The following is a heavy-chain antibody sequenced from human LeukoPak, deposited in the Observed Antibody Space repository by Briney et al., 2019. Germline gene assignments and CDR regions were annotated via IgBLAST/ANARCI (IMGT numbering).Heavy chain of an antibody. D-gene: IGHD2-15*01. CDR2: ISAYNGNT. Sequence: ASVKVSCKASGYTFTTYGISWVRQAPGQGLERMGWISAYNGNTNYAQKLQGRVTMTTDTSTSTAYMELRSLRSDDTAVYYCARDGYCSGGSCYRDNWFDPWGQGTLVTVSS. CDR1: GYTFTTYG. V-gene: IGHV1-18*04. J-gene: IGHJ5*02. CDR3: ARDGYCSGGSCYRDNWFDP.